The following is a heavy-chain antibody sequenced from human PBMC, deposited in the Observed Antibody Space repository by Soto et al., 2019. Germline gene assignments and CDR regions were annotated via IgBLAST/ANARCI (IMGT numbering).Heavy chain of an antibody. V-gene: IGHV1-69*02. D-gene: IGHD3-10*01. CDR2: FNPILSFS. CDR1: GDTFNFYT. J-gene: IGHJ4*02. CDR3: ATSFGSGSRAFDY. Sequence: QVQLVHSGAEVKKPGSSVKVSCKASGDTFNFYTINWVRQAPGLGLEWMGRFNPILSFSNSALKFQGRVTLTADKSTSTAYMVLSSLRSEDTAIYYCATSFGSGSRAFDYWGQGALGTVSS.